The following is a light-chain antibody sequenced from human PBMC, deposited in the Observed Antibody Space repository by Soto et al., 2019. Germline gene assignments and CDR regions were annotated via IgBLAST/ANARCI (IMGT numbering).Light chain of an antibody. Sequence: DIQMTQSPSSLSASVGDRVTITCRASQGIGNYLAWYQQKSGKVPKLLIYAASTLQSGVPSRFSGSRAGTDFTLTSISLQPEDVATDYCQNHNKAPWTFGQGTKVEIQ. CDR1: QGIGNY. V-gene: IGKV1-27*01. J-gene: IGKJ1*01. CDR2: AAS. CDR3: QNHNKAPWT.